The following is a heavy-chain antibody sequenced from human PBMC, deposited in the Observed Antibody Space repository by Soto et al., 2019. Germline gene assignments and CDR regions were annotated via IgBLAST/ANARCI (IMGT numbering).Heavy chain of an antibody. V-gene: IGHV3-74*01. J-gene: IGHJ4*02. CDR2: INTDGSNT. CDR3: ARDNTKYYFDY. Sequence: PGGSLRLSCAASGFTFTSHWMHWLRQAPGKGLVWVSHINTDGSNTRYADSVKGRFTISRDNAKNTVYLQLNSLRAEDTAVYYCARDNTKYYFDYWGQGALVTVPS. CDR1: GFTFTSHW. D-gene: IGHD2-2*01.